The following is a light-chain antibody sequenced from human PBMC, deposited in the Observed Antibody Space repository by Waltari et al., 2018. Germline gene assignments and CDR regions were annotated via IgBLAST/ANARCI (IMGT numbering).Light chain of an antibody. CDR1: QSVGRT. V-gene: IGKV3-20*01. J-gene: IGKJ1*01. Sequence: EIVLTQSPGTLSLSPGERATLSCRASQSVGRTLAWYQQRPGQAPRPLMYGASIRAADIPDRFAGSGSGTDFSLTINRLEPEDFAVYYCQHYLRLPVSFGQGTKVEIK. CDR3: QHYLRLPVS. CDR2: GAS.